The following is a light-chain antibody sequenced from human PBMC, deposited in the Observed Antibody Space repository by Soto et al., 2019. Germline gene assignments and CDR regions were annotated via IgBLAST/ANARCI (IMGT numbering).Light chain of an antibody. CDR2: SDN. Sequence: QSVLTQPPSASGTPGQRVTIFCSGSSSNIGTNTVIWYQQLPGAAPKVLIYSDNQRPPGVPDRFSGSKSGPSASLAISGLQSEDEAEYYCAAWDVSLVVFGGATKLTVL. J-gene: IGLJ2*01. CDR3: AAWDVSLVV. V-gene: IGLV1-44*01. CDR1: SSNIGTNT.